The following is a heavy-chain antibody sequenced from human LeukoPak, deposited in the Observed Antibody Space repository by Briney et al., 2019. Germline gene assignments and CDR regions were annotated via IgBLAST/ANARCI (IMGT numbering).Heavy chain of an antibody. Sequence: ASVKVSCKASGYTFTGYYVHWVRQAPGQGLEWMGWISGYNARTYYAQKFQGRVTMTTDTSTRTAYMQLRSLRSDDTAVYYCARAQGEDYYGSHWGQGTLVSVSS. CDR2: ISGYNART. CDR1: GYTFTGYY. CDR3: ARAQGEDYYGSH. V-gene: IGHV1-18*04. J-gene: IGHJ4*02. D-gene: IGHD3-10*01.